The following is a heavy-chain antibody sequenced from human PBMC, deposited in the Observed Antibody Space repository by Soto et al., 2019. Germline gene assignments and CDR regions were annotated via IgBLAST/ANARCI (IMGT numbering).Heavy chain of an antibody. Sequence: GGSLRLSCAASGFTFSSYAMSWVRQAPGKGLEWVSAISGSGGSTYYADSVKGRFTISRDNSKNTLYLQMNSLRAEDTAVYYCAKGGEYYDILTGYYPSDYWGQGTLVTVSS. J-gene: IGHJ4*02. CDR2: ISGSGGST. D-gene: IGHD3-9*01. V-gene: IGHV3-23*01. CDR3: AKGGEYYDILTGYYPSDY. CDR1: GFTFSSYA.